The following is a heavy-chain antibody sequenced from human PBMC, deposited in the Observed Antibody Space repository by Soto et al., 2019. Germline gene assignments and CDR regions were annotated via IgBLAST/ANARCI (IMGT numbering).Heavy chain of an antibody. Sequence: GGSLRLSCAASGFTFSSYAMHWVRQAPGKGLEWVAVISYDGSNKYYADSVKGRFTISRDNSKNTLYLQMNSLRAEDTAVYYCAGLIVGGFGELYSPWSDYGMDVWGQGTTVTVSS. CDR3: AGLIVGGFGELYSPWSDYGMDV. V-gene: IGHV3-30-3*01. J-gene: IGHJ6*01. D-gene: IGHD3-10*01. CDR2: ISYDGSNK. CDR1: GFTFSSYA.